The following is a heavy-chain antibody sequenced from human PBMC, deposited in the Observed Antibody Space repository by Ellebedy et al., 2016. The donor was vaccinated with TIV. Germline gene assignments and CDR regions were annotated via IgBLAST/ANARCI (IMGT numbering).Heavy chain of an antibody. CDR1: RFTFSRHA. CDR2: IWFDGSEK. Sequence: PGGSLRLSCAASRFTFSRHAMHWVRQVPGKRLEWVAVIWFDGSEKRYADSVKGRFSISRDNSNNTLYLQMNSLRPEDTAVYYCARDRQDLSHYYGMDVWGQGTTVIVSS. CDR3: ARDRQDLSHYYGMDV. V-gene: IGHV3-33*01. J-gene: IGHJ6*02.